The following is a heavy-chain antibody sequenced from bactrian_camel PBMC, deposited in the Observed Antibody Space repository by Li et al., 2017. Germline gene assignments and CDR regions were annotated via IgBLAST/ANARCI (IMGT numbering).Heavy chain of an antibody. CDR2: LHSSGVS. CDR3: AAEELIFRLLCPPVVDFDF. Sequence: HVQLVESGGNAVAAGGSLRLSCIPPTHSYSGTGGCMGWYRQVPGKEPEGVAGLHSSGVSTYSDFVKGRFTVSTDNTKGTLYLQMNNLEPEDTAMYYCAAEELIFRLLCPPVVDFDFRGQGTQVTVS. D-gene: IGHD3*01. J-gene: IGHJ4*01. V-gene: IGHV3S55*01. CDR1: THSYSGTG.